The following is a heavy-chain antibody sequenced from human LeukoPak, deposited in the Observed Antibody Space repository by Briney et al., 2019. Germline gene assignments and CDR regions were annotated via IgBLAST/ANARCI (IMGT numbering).Heavy chain of an antibody. CDR1: GGTVSSYA. D-gene: IGHD1-26*01. CDR2: SIPIFGTA. J-gene: IGHJ3*02. V-gene: IGHV1-69*01. Sequence: ASVKVSCKASGGTVSSYAISWVRQAPGQGLEWMGGSIPIFGTANYAQKFQGRVTIAADESTSTAYMELSSLRSEDTAVYYCARDLGGSYLRAFDIWGQGTMVTVSS. CDR3: ARDLGGSYLRAFDI.